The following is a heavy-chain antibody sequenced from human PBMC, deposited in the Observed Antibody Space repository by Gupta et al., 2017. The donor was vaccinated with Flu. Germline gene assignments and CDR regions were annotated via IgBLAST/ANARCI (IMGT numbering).Heavy chain of an antibody. Sequence: EVQLVESGGGLVQPGRSLRLSCTASGFTFGDYAMSWFRQAPGKGLEWVGFIRSKAYGGTTEYAASVKGRFTISRDDSKSIAYLQMNSLKTEDTAVYYCTRSPRGGYSSGWYIYWGQGTLVTVSS. J-gene: IGHJ4*02. V-gene: IGHV3-49*03. CDR1: GFTFGDYA. D-gene: IGHD6-19*01. CDR3: TRSPRGGYSSGWYIY. CDR2: IRSKAYGGTT.